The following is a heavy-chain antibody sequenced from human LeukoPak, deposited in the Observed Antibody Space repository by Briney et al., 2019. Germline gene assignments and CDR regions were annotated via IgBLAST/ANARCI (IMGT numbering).Heavy chain of an antibody. D-gene: IGHD6-13*01. J-gene: IGHJ4*02. CDR1: GFTFSNYS. CDR2: IYYSGST. CDR3: ASSSPMMIDY. V-gene: IGHV4-39*07. Sequence: GSLRLSCAASGFTFSNYSMNWVRQPPGKGLEWIGSIYYSGSTYYNPSLKSRVTISVDTSKNQFSLKLSSVTAADTAVYYCASSSPMMIDYWGQGTLVTVSS.